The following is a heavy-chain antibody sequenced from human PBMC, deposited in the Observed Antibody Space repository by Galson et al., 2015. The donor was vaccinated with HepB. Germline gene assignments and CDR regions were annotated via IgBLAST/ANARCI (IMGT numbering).Heavy chain of an antibody. D-gene: IGHD4-23*01. V-gene: IGHV3-74*01. CDR1: GFTFSSYA. CDR2: ISGDGSTT. J-gene: IGHJ4*02. CDR3: TSTMVTQFDY. Sequence: SLRLSCAASGFTFSSYAMSWVRQAPGKGLEWVSGISGDGSTTGYADSVKGRFTISRDNAKNTLYLQMNSLRVEDTAMYYCTSTMVTQFDYWGQGALVTVSS.